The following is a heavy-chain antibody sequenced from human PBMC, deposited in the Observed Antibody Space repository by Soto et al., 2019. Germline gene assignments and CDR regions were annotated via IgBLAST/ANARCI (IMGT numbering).Heavy chain of an antibody. CDR3: AKDLATVSTDYYYYAMDV. V-gene: IGHV3-30*18. Sequence: QVPLVESGGGVVQPGRSLRLSCETSGFTFSHYGMHWVRQAPGKGLEWVALIAYDGSNNYYADSVKGRFAISRDNSTNTLYLQMHRLRAEDTAVYYCAKDLATVSTDYYYYAMDVWGLGTTVTVSS. J-gene: IGHJ6*02. CDR1: GFTFSHYG. D-gene: IGHD4-4*01. CDR2: IAYDGSNN.